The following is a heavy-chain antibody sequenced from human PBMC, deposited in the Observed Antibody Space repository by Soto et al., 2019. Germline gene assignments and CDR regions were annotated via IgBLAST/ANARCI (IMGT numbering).Heavy chain of an antibody. D-gene: IGHD6-6*01. CDR3: AKVLEYSSSLSNSGRSGYFDY. Sequence: GSLRISCTASGFTFSSYAMSWVRQAPGKGLEWVSAISGSGGSTYYADSVKGRFTISRDNSKNTLYLQMNSLRAEDTAVYYCAKVLEYSSSLSNSGRSGYFDYWGQGTLVTVSS. CDR1: GFTFSSYA. V-gene: IGHV3-23*01. CDR2: ISGSGGST. J-gene: IGHJ4*02.